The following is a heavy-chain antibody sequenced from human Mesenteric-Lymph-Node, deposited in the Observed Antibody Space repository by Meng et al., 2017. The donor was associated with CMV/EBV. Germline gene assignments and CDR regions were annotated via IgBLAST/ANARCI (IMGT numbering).Heavy chain of an antibody. CDR1: GFTFSSYS. J-gene: IGHJ4*02. Sequence: CAASGFTFSSYSMNWVRQAPGKGLEWVSSISSSSSYIYYADSVKGRFTISRDNAKNSLYLQMNSLRAEDTAVYYCARGDGIAAAIDYWGQGTLVTVSS. CDR2: ISSSSSYI. D-gene: IGHD6-13*01. V-gene: IGHV3-21*01. CDR3: ARGDGIAAAIDY.